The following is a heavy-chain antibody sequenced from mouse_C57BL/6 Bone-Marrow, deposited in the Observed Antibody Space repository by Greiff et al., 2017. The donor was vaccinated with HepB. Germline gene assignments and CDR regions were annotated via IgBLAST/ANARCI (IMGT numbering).Heavy chain of an antibody. J-gene: IGHJ2*01. V-gene: IGHV5-4*03. Sequence: EVKLVESGGGLVKPGGSLKLSCAASGFTFSSYAMSWVRQTPEKRLEWVATISDGGSYTYYPDNVKGRFTISRDNAKNNLYLQMNHLKSEDTAMYYCARIYYGNYDYAYWDQGTALTVSS. D-gene: IGHD2-1*01. CDR2: ISDGGSYT. CDR1: GFTFSSYA. CDR3: ARIYYGNYDYAY.